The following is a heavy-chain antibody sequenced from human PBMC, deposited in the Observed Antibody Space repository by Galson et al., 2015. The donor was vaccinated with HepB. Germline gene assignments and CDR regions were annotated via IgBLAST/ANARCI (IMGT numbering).Heavy chain of an antibody. CDR2: IYTSGST. CDR3: ARYSSSSSPFDY. V-gene: IGHV4-61*02. D-gene: IGHD6-6*01. Sequence: TLSLTCTVSGGSISSGSYYWSWIRQPAGEGLEWIGRIYTSGSTNYNPSLKSRFTMSVDTSKNQFSLKLSSVTAADTAVYYCARYSSSSSPFDYWGQGTLVTVSS. J-gene: IGHJ4*02. CDR1: GGSISSGSYY.